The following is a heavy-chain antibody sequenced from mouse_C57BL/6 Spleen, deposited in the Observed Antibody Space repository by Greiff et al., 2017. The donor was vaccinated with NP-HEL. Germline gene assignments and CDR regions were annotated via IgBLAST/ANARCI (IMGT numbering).Heavy chain of an antibody. D-gene: IGHD1-1*01. CDR2: IYPRSGNT. V-gene: IGHV1-81*01. CDR3: ARQTANYDGSSSGFAD. J-gene: IGHJ3*01. CDR1: GYTFTSYG. Sequence: VQLQQSGAELARPGASVKLSCKASGYTFTSYGISWVKQRTGQGLEWIGEIYPRSGNTYYNEKFKGKATLTADKSSSTAYMELRSLTSEDSAVYVCARQTANYDGSSSGFADWGQGTLVTVSA.